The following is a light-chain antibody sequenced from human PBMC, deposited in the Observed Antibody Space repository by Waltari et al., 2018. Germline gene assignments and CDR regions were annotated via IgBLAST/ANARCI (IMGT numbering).Light chain of an antibody. V-gene: IGLV3-25*03. Sequence: SPGLTQPPSVSVSPGQTAIITCSGSELTDKYIYWFQQKSGQAPVVVIRRNTGRPSWSPERFAAADSGTTGTLVISGVEAEDEADYYCQSADDSGNHVLFGGGTRLTVL. J-gene: IGLJ2*01. CDR3: QSADDSGNHVL. CDR1: ELTDKY. CDR2: RNT.